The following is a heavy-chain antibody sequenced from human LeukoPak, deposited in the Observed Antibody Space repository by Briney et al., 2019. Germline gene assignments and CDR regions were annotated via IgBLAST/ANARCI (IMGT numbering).Heavy chain of an antibody. CDR1: GYTFTDYY. J-gene: IGHJ4*02. D-gene: IGHD2-2*01. Sequence: GASVKVSCKASGYTFTDYYIHWVRQAPGQGLEWMAWINPNSGGTYYAQNFHDRITLTRDTSISTAYMELSRLRCDDTAIYYCARANALYCSSTSCLFDYWGQGTLVTVSS. CDR2: INPNSGGT. CDR3: ARANALYCSSTSCLFDY. V-gene: IGHV1-2*02.